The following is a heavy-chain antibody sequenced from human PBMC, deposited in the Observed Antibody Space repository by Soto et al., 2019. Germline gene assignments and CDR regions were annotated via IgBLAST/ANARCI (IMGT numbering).Heavy chain of an antibody. Sequence: PAETLSLTCTVSGDSISSSSLYWGWMGQAPGKGLEWIGHIFHTGATYQNPTLKSRLRMSVDTSKNQFSLNLSSVTATDTAVYYCARRRIVPTTNFDYWGQGTLVTVSS. CDR2: IFHTGAT. D-gene: IGHD1-26*01. V-gene: IGHV4-39*01. CDR3: ARRRIVPTTNFDY. J-gene: IGHJ4*02. CDR1: GDSISSSSLY.